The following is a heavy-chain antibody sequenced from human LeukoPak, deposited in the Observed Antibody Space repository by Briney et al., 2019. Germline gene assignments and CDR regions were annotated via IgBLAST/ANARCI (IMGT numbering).Heavy chain of an antibody. CDR1: GFIFSSYA. Sequence: GGSLRLSCAASGFIFSSYAMSWVRQAPGKGLEWVSTISGSGGSTYYADSVKGRFTISRDNSKNTVYLQMNSLRAEDTAVYYCAKDRAYSSSWYRGEDYWGQGTLVTVSS. J-gene: IGHJ4*02. D-gene: IGHD6-13*01. CDR2: ISGSGGST. CDR3: AKDRAYSSSWYRGEDY. V-gene: IGHV3-23*01.